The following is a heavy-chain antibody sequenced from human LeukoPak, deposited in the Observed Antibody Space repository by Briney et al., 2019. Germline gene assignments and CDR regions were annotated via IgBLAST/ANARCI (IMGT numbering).Heavy chain of an antibody. CDR3: AKGEFTLWFGESHPSPAFDY. Sequence: GGSLRLSCAASGFTFSSYAMSWVRQAPGKGLEWVSAISGSGGSTYYADSVKGRFTISRDNSKNTLYLQMNSLRAEDTAVYYCAKGEFTLWFGESHPSPAFDYWGQGTLVTVSP. CDR1: GFTFSSYA. J-gene: IGHJ4*02. D-gene: IGHD3-10*01. CDR2: ISGSGGST. V-gene: IGHV3-23*01.